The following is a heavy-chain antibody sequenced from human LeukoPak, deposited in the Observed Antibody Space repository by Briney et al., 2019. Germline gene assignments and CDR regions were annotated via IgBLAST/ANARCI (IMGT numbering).Heavy chain of an antibody. D-gene: IGHD5-12*01. CDR1: GDSVSSNSAA. CDR3: ARKWRLTYEFDY. J-gene: IGHJ4*02. CDR2: TYYRSKWYN. Sequence: SQTLSLTCAISGDSVSSNSAAWNWIRQSPSRGLEWLGRTYYRSKWYNDYAVSVKSRITINPDTSKNQFSLKLTSVTAADTAVYFCARKWRLTYEFDYWGQGTLVTVSS. V-gene: IGHV6-1*01.